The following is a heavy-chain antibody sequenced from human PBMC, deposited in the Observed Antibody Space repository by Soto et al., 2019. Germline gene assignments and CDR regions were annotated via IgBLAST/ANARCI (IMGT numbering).Heavy chain of an antibody. Sequence: DVQLLESGGGLVQPEGSLRLSCAASGFTFSSYAMGWVRQVPGKGLEWVAVVSIGGRTPYADSVRGRFTISRDNSKNTLSLQMNSLTAEDTAVYFCAKRRGAGGHFDYWGQGALVTVSS. V-gene: IGHV3-23*01. CDR2: VSIGGRT. CDR1: GFTFSSYA. J-gene: IGHJ4*02. D-gene: IGHD2-15*01. CDR3: AKRRGAGGHFDY.